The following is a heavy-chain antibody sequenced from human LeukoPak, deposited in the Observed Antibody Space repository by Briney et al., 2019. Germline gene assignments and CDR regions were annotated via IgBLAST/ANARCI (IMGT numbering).Heavy chain of an antibody. CDR2: IYYSGST. J-gene: IGHJ3*02. D-gene: IGHD1-14*01. CDR3: ARAFRTNAFDI. V-gene: IGHV4-39*07. Sequence: PSETLSLTCTVSGGSISSSSYYWGWIRQPPGKGLEWIGSIYYSGSTYYNPSLKSRVTISVDTSKNQFSLKLSSVTAADTAVYYCARAFRTNAFDIWGQGTMVTVSS. CDR1: GGSISSSSYY.